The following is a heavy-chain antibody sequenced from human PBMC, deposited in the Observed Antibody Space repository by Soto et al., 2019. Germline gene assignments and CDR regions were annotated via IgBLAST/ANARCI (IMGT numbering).Heavy chain of an antibody. CDR2: IRSKADSYAT. V-gene: IGHV3-73*01. D-gene: IGHD3-10*01. CDR1: GFTFSGSA. J-gene: IGHJ2*01. Sequence: EVQLVESGGGLVQPGGSLKLSCAASGFTFSGSAMHWVRQASGKGLEWVGRIRSKADSYATGYAASVKGRFTISRDDSKDAAYLEMNSLKIEETAVYYCGRHAGSMGGYGELGGRGTLVTVSS. CDR3: GRHAGSMGGYGEL.